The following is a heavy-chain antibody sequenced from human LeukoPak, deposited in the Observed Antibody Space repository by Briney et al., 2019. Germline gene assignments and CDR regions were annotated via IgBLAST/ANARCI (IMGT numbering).Heavy chain of an antibody. V-gene: IGHV3-13*01. CDR3: ARSPSYSSGRLEIDY. D-gene: IGHD3-22*01. CDR1: GFTFTNYA. CDR2: IGTAGDT. J-gene: IGHJ4*02. Sequence: QAGGSLRLSCAASGFTFTNYAMSWVRQAPGKGLEWVSAIGTAGDTYYPGSVKGRFTISRENAKNSLYLQMNSLRAGDTAVYYCARSPSYSSGRLEIDYWGQGTLVTVSS.